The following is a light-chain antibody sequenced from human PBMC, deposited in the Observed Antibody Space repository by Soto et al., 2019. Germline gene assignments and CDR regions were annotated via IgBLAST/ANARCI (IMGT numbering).Light chain of an antibody. Sequence: QMTQSPSSLFASVGDRVTITCRASQSISSHLNWYQQKVGQTPRLLIYAASTLQSEVPPRFSGSGSGTEFTPTISGLQREEFATYYCQQSHSAPLTFGGGTKIQI. V-gene: IGKV1-39*01. CDR1: QSISSH. CDR3: QQSHSAPLT. J-gene: IGKJ4*01. CDR2: AAS.